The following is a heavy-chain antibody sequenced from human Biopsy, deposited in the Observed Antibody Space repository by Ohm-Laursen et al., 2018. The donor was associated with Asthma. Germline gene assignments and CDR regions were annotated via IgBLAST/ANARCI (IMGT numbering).Heavy chain of an antibody. CDR3: ARVTRITIFGVGGIQDY. CDR2: IYYSGST. J-gene: IGHJ4*02. Sequence: TLSLTCTVSGGSVSTGSYYRSWIRQPPGKGLEWIGYIYYSGSTNYNPSLKSRVTISVDTSKNQFSLKLSSVTAADTAVYYCARVTRITIFGVGGIQDYWGQGTLVTVSS. D-gene: IGHD3-3*01. V-gene: IGHV4-61*01. CDR1: GGSVSTGSYY.